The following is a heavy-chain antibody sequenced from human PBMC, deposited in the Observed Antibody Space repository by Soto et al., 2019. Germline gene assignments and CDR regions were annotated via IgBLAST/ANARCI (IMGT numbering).Heavy chain of an antibody. D-gene: IGHD1-26*01. V-gene: IGHV2-5*01. CDR2: FYCNDDK. CDR1: GFSLSTSGVG. J-gene: IGHJ4*02. CDR3: ALSSVGYYFDY. Sequence: QITLKESGPTLVKPTQTLTLTCTFSGFSLSTSGVGVGWIRQHPRNAREWLALFYCNDDKRYSPSLKSRLTITKDTPKNQVVLTMTNMDPVNTATYYCALSSVGYYFDYWGQGTLVTVSS.